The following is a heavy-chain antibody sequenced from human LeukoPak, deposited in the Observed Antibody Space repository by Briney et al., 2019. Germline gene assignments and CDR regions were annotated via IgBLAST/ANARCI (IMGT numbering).Heavy chain of an antibody. Sequence: GGSLRLSCTASGFTFSNHAMTWVRQDPGKGLEWVSSMSSGGTYIYYADSVRGRFTISRDNAKNSLYLVMNSLRAEDTATYYCARDRPTGASRVFVVQWGQGTLVTLSS. CDR1: GFTFSNHA. CDR3: ARDRPTGASRVFVVQ. D-gene: IGHD2-15*01. CDR2: MSSGGTYI. J-gene: IGHJ4*02. V-gene: IGHV3-21*01.